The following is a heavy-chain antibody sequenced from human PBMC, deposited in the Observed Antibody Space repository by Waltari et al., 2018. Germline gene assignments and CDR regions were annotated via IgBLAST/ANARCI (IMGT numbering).Heavy chain of an antibody. CDR2: ISSSSSTR. Sequence: EVQLVESGGGLVQPGGSLRLSCAASGFTFSSYSMNWVRQAPGKGLEWVSYISSSSSTRYYADSVKGRFTISRDNAKNSLYLQMNSLRAEDTAVYYCGYSGYDYLGGDYWGQGTLVTVSS. CDR3: GYSGYDYLGGDY. J-gene: IGHJ4*02. D-gene: IGHD5-12*01. CDR1: GFTFSSYS. V-gene: IGHV3-48*01.